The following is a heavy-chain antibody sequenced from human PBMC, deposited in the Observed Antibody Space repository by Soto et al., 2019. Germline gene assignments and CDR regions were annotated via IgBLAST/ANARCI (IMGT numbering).Heavy chain of an antibody. CDR2: INAGNGNT. CDR3: ATLASWSGYSHFDY. V-gene: IGHV1-3*01. CDR1: GYTFTSYA. D-gene: IGHD3-3*01. Sequence: ASVKVSCKASGYTFTSYAMHWVRQAPGQRLEWMGWINAGNGNTKYSQKLQGRVTITRDTSASTAYMELSSLRSEDTAVYYCATLASWSGYSHFDYWGQGTLVTVSS. J-gene: IGHJ4*02.